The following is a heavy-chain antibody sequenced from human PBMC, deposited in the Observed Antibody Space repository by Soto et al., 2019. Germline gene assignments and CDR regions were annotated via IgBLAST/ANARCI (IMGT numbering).Heavy chain of an antibody. Sequence: ASVKVSCKASGYTFTSYDINWVRQATGQGLEWMGWMNPNSGNTGYAQKFQGRVTMTRNTSISTAYMELSSLRSEDTAVYYCARGKARDCSGGSCLDYWGQGTLVTVSS. CDR2: MNPNSGNT. CDR1: GYTFTSYD. J-gene: IGHJ4*02. V-gene: IGHV1-8*01. D-gene: IGHD2-15*01. CDR3: ARGKARDCSGGSCLDY.